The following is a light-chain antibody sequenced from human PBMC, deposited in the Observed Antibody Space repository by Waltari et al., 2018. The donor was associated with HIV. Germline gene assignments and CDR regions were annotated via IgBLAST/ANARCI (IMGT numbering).Light chain of an antibody. CDR2: GNK. CDR1: SSTIGAEHD. CDR3: QSYDISLSASVV. V-gene: IGLV1-40*01. J-gene: IGLJ2*01. Sequence: QSMLTQPPSVSGAPGQRVTISCTESSSTIGAEHDVHWYQQIPGTAPKPPFSGNKNRPSGVPDRFSSSKSGTSASLTISGLQAEDEADYFCQSYDISLSASVVFGGGTRLTVL.